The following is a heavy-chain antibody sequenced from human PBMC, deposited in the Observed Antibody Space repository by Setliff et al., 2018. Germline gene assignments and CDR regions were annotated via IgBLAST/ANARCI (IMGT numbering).Heavy chain of an antibody. CDR1: GYTFTSYD. Sequence: ASVKVSCKASGYTFTSYDINWVRQATGQGLEWMGGIIPIFGTANYAQKFQGRVTITADEPTSTAYMELSSLRSEDTAVYYCARDGDNYYDSSGYYLNHAFDIWGQGTMVTVSS. D-gene: IGHD3-22*01. J-gene: IGHJ3*02. CDR2: IIPIFGTA. CDR3: ARDGDNYYDSSGYYLNHAFDI. V-gene: IGHV1-69*13.